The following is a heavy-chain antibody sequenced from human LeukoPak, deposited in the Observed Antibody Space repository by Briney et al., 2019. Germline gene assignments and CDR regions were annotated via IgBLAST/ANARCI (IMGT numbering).Heavy chain of an antibody. J-gene: IGHJ3*02. D-gene: IGHD1-14*01. CDR3: AKSARRRYPRSDAFDI. CDR1: GFTVSSNY. CDR2: ISGSGGST. Sequence: SGGSLRLSCAASGFTVSSNYMSWVRQAPGKGLEWVSAISGSGGSTYYADSVKGRFTISRDNSKNTLYLQMNSLRAEDTAVYYCAKSARRRYPRSDAFDIWGQGTMVTVSS. V-gene: IGHV3-23*01.